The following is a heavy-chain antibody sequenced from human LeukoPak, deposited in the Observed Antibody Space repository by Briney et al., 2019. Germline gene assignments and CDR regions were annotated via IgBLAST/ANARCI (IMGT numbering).Heavy chain of an antibody. J-gene: IGHJ6*02. CDR2: IWYDGSNK. CDR1: RFMFSSYG. CDR3: AREPPYTMVRGVIIVSNGMDV. V-gene: IGHV3-33*08. Sequence: QPGGSLRISCAASRFMFSSYGMHWVRQAPGKGLERVAVIWYDGSNKYYADSVKGRFTISRDNSKNTLYLQMNSLRAEDTAVYYCAREPPYTMVRGVIIVSNGMDVWGQGTTVTVSS. D-gene: IGHD3-10*01.